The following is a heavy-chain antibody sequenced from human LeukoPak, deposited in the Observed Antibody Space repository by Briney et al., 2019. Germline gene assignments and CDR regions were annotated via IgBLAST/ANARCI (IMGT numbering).Heavy chain of an antibody. Sequence: SETLSLTCAVYGGSFSGYYWSWIRQPPGKGLEWIGEINHSGSTNYNPSLKSRVTMSVDTSKNQFSLKLSSVTAADTAVYYCARRDYYDSSGYYMVGYFDYWGQGTLVTVSS. V-gene: IGHV4-34*01. CDR3: ARRDYYDSSGYYMVGYFDY. D-gene: IGHD3-22*01. CDR2: INHSGST. J-gene: IGHJ4*02. CDR1: GGSFSGYY.